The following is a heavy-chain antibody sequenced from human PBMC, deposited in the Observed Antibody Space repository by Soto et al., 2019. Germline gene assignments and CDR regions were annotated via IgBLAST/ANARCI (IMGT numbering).Heavy chain of an antibody. CDR3: AAAPPEAAIYYYGMDV. D-gene: IGHD2-2*01. Sequence: GASVKVSCKASGFTFTSSAVQWVRQARGQRLEWIGWIVVGSGNTNYARKFQERVTITRDMSTSTAYMELSSLRSEDTAVYYCAAAPPEAAIYYYGMDVWGQGTTVTVSS. J-gene: IGHJ6*02. CDR1: GFTFTSSA. CDR2: IVVGSGNT. V-gene: IGHV1-58*01.